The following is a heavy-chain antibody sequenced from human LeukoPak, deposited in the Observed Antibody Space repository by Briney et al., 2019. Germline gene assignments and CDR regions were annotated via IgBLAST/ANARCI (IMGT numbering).Heavy chain of an antibody. Sequence: GGSLRLSCAASGFTFSSYSMNWVRQAPGKGLEWVSSISSSSSYIYYADSVKGRFTISRDNAKNSLYLQMNSLRAEDTAVYYCSRGSYDSSRYYFFLADDAFDIWGQGTMVTVSS. J-gene: IGHJ3*02. CDR2: ISSSSSYI. V-gene: IGHV3-21*01. CDR3: SRGSYDSSRYYFFLADDAFDI. D-gene: IGHD3-22*01. CDR1: GFTFSSYS.